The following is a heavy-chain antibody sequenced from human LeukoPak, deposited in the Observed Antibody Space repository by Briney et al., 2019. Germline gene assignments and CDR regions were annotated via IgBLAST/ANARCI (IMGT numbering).Heavy chain of an antibody. J-gene: IGHJ4*02. V-gene: IGHV1-69*10. CDR2: IIPILGIA. D-gene: IGHD3-22*01. CDR1: GGTFSSYA. Sequence: SVTVSCKASGGTFSSYAISWVRQAPGQGLEWMGRIIPILGIANYAQKFQGRVTITADKSTSTAYMELSSLRSEDTAVYYCARDQMDYYDSSGSGSDYWGQGTLVTVSS. CDR3: ARDQMDYYDSSGSGSDY.